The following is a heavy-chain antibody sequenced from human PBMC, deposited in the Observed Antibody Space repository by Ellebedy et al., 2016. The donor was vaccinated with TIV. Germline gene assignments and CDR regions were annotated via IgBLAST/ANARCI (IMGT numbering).Heavy chain of an antibody. J-gene: IGHJ5*02. CDR3: ARGPMVNDGNWFDP. Sequence: MPSETLSLTCTVSGGSISSYYWSWIRQPPGKGLEWIGYIYYSGSTYYNPSLKSRVTISVDTSKNQFSLKLSSVTAADTAVYYCARGPMVNDGNWFDPWGQGTLVTVSS. V-gene: IGHV4-59*12. CDR1: GGSISSYY. D-gene: IGHD2-8*01. CDR2: IYYSGST.